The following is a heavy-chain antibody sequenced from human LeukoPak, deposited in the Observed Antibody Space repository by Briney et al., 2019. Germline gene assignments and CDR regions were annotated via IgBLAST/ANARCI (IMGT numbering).Heavy chain of an antibody. J-gene: IGHJ3*02. CDR1: GFTFSSYA. Sequence: GGSLRLSCAASGFTFSSYAMSWVRQAPGKGLEWVSVIRSSGSGASTYYADSVKGRFTISRDNSKNTLYLQMNSLRAEDTAVYYCAKDIRSGRYLCAFDTWGQGTRVTVSS. V-gene: IGHV3-23*01. D-gene: IGHD6-19*01. CDR3: AKDIRSGRYLCAFDT. CDR2: IRSSGSGAST.